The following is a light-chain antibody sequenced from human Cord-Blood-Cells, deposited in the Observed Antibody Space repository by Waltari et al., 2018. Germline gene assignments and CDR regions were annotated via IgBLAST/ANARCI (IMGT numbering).Light chain of an antibody. CDR2: DAS. CDR1: QSVSSY. J-gene: IGKJ2*03. V-gene: IGKV3-11*01. CDR3: QQRSNWYS. Sequence: EIVLTQSPATLSLSPGERATLSCRASQSVSSYLAWYQQKPGQAPRLLIYDASNRATGIPARFSGSGSVTDFTLTISSREPEDFAVYYCQQRSNWYSFGQGTKLEIK.